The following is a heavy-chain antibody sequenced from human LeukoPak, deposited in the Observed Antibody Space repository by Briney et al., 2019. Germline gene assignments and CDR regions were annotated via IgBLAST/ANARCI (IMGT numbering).Heavy chain of an antibody. J-gene: IGHJ4*02. D-gene: IGHD2-2*01. CDR1: GFTFSSFG. CDR2: ISYDGSNK. V-gene: IGHV3-30*18. CDR3: AKDSLRYCSSTSCYAGLDY. Sequence: PGGSLRLSCAASGFTFSSFGMHWVRQAPGKGLEWVAVISYDGSNKYYADSVKGRFTISRDNSKNTLYLQMNSLRAEDTAVYYCAKDSLRYCSSTSCYAGLDYWGQGTLVTVSS.